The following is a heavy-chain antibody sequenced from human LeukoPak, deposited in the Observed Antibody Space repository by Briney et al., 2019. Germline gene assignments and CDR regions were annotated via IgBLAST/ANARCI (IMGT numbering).Heavy chain of an antibody. CDR3: AKDTHRKSSSWYWDPHLYFDY. Sequence: GGSLRLSCAASGFTVSTNYMSWVRQAPGRGLEWVSVIYSGDSRYYGDRTYYADSVKGRFTISRDNSKNTLYLQMNSLRAEDTAVYYCAKDTHRKSSSWYWDPHLYFDYWGQGTLVTVSS. V-gene: IGHV3-23*03. CDR1: GFTVSTNY. D-gene: IGHD6-13*01. CDR2: IYSGDSRYYGDRT. J-gene: IGHJ4*02.